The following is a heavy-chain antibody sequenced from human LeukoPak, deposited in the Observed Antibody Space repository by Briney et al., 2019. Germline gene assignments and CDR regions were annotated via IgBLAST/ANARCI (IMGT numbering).Heavy chain of an antibody. Sequence: GGSLRLSCAASGYTVSSNYMSWGRQAPGKGLEWVSVIYSGGSTYYADSVKGRFTISRDNSNNTLYLQMNSLRAEDTAVYCCAKAPGLQLRGYYYYMDVWGKGTTVTVSS. J-gene: IGHJ6*03. D-gene: IGHD5-24*01. V-gene: IGHV3-53*01. CDR1: GYTVSSNY. CDR3: AKAPGLQLRGYYYYMDV. CDR2: IYSGGST.